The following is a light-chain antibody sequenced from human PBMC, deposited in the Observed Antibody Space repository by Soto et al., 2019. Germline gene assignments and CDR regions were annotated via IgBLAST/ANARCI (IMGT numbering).Light chain of an antibody. V-gene: IGKV3-15*01. Sequence: EVVLTQSPGTLSLSPGERATLSCRASPGVSSSYLAWYQQKPGQAPRLLIYGASTRATGFPARFSGSGSGTEFTLTISSLQSEDFAVYYCQQYSNWPRTFGQGTKVDIK. CDR1: PGVSSSY. CDR3: QQYSNWPRT. CDR2: GAS. J-gene: IGKJ1*01.